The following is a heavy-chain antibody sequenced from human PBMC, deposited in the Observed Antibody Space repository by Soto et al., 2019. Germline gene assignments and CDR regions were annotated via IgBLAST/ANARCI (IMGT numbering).Heavy chain of an antibody. J-gene: IGHJ6*03. CDR1: GFTFSSYS. CDR3: ASTPWFGELLDGYYYYYMDV. D-gene: IGHD3-10*01. V-gene: IGHV3-21*01. Sequence: EVQLVESGGGLVKPGGSLRLSCAASGFTFSSYSMNWVRQAPGKGLEWVSSISSSSSYIYYADSVKGRFTISRDNAKNSMYLQMNSLRAEHTAVYYCASTPWFGELLDGYYYYYMDVWGKGTTVTVSS. CDR2: ISSSSSYI.